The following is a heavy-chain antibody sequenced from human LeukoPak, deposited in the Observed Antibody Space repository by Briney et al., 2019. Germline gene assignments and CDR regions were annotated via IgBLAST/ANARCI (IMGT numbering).Heavy chain of an antibody. CDR2: FKTNYNQV. D-gene: IGHD4-11*01. J-gene: IGHJ4*02. Sequence: GGSLRLSCVASGFTFSDYAMNWVRQAPGKGLEWVSTFKTNYNQVYYAESVRGRFTISTDNSKNTAYLQMNSLRVEDTALYYCARSVPDYTRFDFWGQGALVTVSS. V-gene: IGHV3-23*05. CDR3: ARSVPDYTRFDF. CDR1: GFTFSDYA.